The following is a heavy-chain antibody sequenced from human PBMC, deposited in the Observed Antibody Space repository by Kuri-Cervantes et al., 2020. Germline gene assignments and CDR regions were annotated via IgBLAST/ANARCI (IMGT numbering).Heavy chain of an antibody. J-gene: IGHJ4*02. D-gene: IGHD2-15*01. V-gene: IGHV1-3*01. Sequence: ASVKVSCKASGYTFTSYAMHWVRQAPGQRLEWMGWINAGNGNTKYSQKFQGRVTITRDTSASTAYMELRSLRSDDTAVYYCARDRGYCSGGSCYFDYWGQGTLVTVSS. CDR3: ARDRGYCSGGSCYFDY. CDR2: INAGNGNT. CDR1: GYTFTSYA.